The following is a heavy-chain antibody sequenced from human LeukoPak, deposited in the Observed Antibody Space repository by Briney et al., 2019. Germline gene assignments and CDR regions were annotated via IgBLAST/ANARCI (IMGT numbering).Heavy chain of an antibody. CDR3: ARGYGEDEYFDY. Sequence: PSETLSLTCTLSGGSISRGGYYWSWIRQHPGKGLEWIGYIYYSGSTYYNPSLKSRVTISVDTSKNQFSLKLTSVTAADTAVYYCARGYGEDEYFDYWGEGTLVTVSS. J-gene: IGHJ4*02. CDR2: IYYSGST. CDR1: GGSISRGGYY. V-gene: IGHV4-31*03. D-gene: IGHD4-17*01.